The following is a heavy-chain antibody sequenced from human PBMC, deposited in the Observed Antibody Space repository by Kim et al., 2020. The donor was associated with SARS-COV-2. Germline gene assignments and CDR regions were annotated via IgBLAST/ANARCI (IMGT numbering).Heavy chain of an antibody. J-gene: IGHJ4*02. CDR3: AKGPGLVVITTHFDY. CDR1: EFTFSSYA. Sequence: GGSLRLSCAASEFTFSSYAMSWVRQAPGKGLEWVSAISGSGGSTYYADSGKGRFTISRDNSKNTLFLQMNSLRAEDTAVYYCAKGPGLVVITTHFDYWGQGTLVTVSS. V-gene: IGHV3-23*01. CDR2: ISGSGGST. D-gene: IGHD3-22*01.